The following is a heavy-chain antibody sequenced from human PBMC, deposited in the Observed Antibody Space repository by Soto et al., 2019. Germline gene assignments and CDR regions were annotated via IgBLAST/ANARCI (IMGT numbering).Heavy chain of an antibody. CDR3: AKGDITIFVVVPMNWFDP. D-gene: IGHD3-3*01. Sequence: GGSLRLSCAASGFTFSSYAMSWVRQAPGKGLEWVSAISGSGGSTYYADSVKGRFTISRDNSKNTLYLQMNSLRAEDTAVYYCAKGDITIFVVVPMNWFDPWGQGTLVTVSS. J-gene: IGHJ5*02. CDR2: ISGSGGST. CDR1: GFTFSSYA. V-gene: IGHV3-23*01.